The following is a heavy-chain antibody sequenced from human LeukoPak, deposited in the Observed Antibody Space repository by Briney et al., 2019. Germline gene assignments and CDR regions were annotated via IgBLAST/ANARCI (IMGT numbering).Heavy chain of an antibody. J-gene: IGHJ4*02. CDR3: ARDHGAFDY. CDR2: IYHSGST. Sequence: SETLSLTCTVSGGSISSGGYYWSWIRQPPGKGLEWIGYIYHSGSTYYNPSLKSRVTISVDRSKNQFSLKLSSVTAADTAVYYCARDHGAFDYWGQGTLVTVSS. V-gene: IGHV4-30-2*01. D-gene: IGHD3-10*01. CDR1: GGSISSGGYY.